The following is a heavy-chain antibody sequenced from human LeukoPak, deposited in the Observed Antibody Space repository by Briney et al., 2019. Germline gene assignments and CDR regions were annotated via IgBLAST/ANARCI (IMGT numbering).Heavy chain of an antibody. V-gene: IGHV1-8*01. CDR1: GYTLASYD. J-gene: IGHJ5*02. CDR2: MNPNSGTT. Sequence: GASVKVSCKASGYTLASYDMNWVRQATAQGLEWMGWMNPNSGTTGHAQKFQDRITLTRDTSIGTAYMELSSLTSDDTAVYYCARDYGSNSGWFDPWGQGTLVTVSS. CDR3: ARDYGSNSGWFDP. D-gene: IGHD4-23*01.